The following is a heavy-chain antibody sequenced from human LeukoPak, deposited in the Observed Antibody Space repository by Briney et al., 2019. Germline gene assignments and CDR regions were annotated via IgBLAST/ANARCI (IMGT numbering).Heavy chain of an antibody. CDR1: GGSISGSSYY. Sequence: PSQTLSLTCTVSGGSISGSSYYWGWVRQPPGKGLECIGNIYYSGSTYYNPSLKSRVTISVDTSKNQFSLKLSSVTAADTAVYYCASPFNYDSSGYAFDIWGQGTMVTVSS. J-gene: IGHJ3*02. CDR3: ASPFNYDSSGYAFDI. CDR2: IYYSGST. D-gene: IGHD3-22*01. V-gene: IGHV4-39*07.